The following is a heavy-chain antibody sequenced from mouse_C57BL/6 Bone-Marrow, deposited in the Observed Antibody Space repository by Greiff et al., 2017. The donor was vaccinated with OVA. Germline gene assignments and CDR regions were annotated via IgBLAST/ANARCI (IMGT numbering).Heavy chain of an antibody. CDR2: ISSGGSYT. V-gene: IGHV5-6*01. J-gene: IGHJ2*01. D-gene: IGHD2-1*01. CDR1: GFTFSSYG. CDR3: ARRGYYGNYDFDY. Sequence: EVLLVESGGDLVKPGGSLKLSCAASGFTFSSYGMSWVRQTPDKSLEWVATISSGGSYTYYPDSVKGRFTISRDNAKNTLYLQMSSLKSEDTAMYYCARRGYYGNYDFDYWGQGTTLTVSS.